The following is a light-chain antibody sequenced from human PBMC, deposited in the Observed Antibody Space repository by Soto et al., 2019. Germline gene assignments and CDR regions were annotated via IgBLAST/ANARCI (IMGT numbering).Light chain of an antibody. J-gene: IGKJ1*01. CDR1: QTVRNNY. CDR2: AAS. CDR3: QQYGSSPKT. Sequence: EFVLTQSPGTLSLSPGERATLSCRASQTVRNNYLAWYQQKPGQAPRLLIYAASTRATGIPDRFSGSGSGTDLTLTISRLEPEDFAVYYCQQYGSSPKTFGQGTKVDI. V-gene: IGKV3-20*01.